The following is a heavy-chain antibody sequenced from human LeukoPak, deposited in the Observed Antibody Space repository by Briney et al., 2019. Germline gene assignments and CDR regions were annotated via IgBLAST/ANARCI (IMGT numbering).Heavy chain of an antibody. D-gene: IGHD3-10*01. Sequence: KTSETLSLTCTVSGGSISSYYWSWIRQPPGKGLEWIGYIYYSGSTNYKPSLKSRVTISVDTSKRQFSLKLSSVTAADTAVYYCARQTGSGLFSLPGGQGTLVTVSS. J-gene: IGHJ4*02. CDR3: ARQTGSGLFSLP. CDR1: GGSISSYY. V-gene: IGHV4-59*08. CDR2: IYYSGST.